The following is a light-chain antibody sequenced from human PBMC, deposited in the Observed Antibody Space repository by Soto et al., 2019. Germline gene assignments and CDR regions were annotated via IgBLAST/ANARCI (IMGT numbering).Light chain of an antibody. CDR3: QHYNNLWG. Sequence: EIVMTQSPATLSVSPGERVTLSCRASQSVSSNLAWYQQKPGQVPRVLIYGASTRAIGIPDRFSGSGSGTEFTLTISSLQSEDFAVYYCQHYNNLWGFGGGPKVEIQ. V-gene: IGKV3-15*01. J-gene: IGKJ4*01. CDR1: QSVSSN. CDR2: GAS.